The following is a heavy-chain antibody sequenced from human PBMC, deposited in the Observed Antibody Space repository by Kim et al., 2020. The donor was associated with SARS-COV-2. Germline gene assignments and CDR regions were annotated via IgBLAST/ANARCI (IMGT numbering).Heavy chain of an antibody. CDR3: AKTGGYSYGHGVDAFDI. V-gene: IGHV4-31*03. Sequence: SETLSLTCTVSGGSISSGGYYWSWIRQHPGKGLEWIGYIYYSGSTYYNPSLKSRVTISVDTSKNQFSLKLSSVTAADTAVYYCAKTGGYSYGHGVDAFDIWGQGTMVTVSS. CDR2: IYYSGST. J-gene: IGHJ3*02. D-gene: IGHD5-18*01. CDR1: GGSISSGGYY.